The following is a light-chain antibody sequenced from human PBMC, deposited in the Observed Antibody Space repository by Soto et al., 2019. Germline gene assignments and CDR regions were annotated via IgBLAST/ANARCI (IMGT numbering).Light chain of an antibody. CDR3: MQGLQAPLT. J-gene: IGKJ1*01. V-gene: IGKV3-15*01. CDR1: ETVATN. CDR2: GAS. Sequence: VMTQSPATLSVSPGERATLSCWASETVATNLAWYQQKPGQAPRLLISGASTRAAGISDRFRGSGSGTEFTLKISRVEAEDVGVYYCMQGLQAPLTFGQGTKVEIK.